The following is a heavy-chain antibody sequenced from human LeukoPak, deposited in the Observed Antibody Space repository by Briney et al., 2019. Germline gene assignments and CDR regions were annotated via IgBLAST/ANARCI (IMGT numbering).Heavy chain of an antibody. CDR2: ISGDGGST. CDR3: ARTRYPSLFYYYYGMDV. J-gene: IGHJ6*02. Sequence: PGGSLRLSCAASGFTFDDYAMHWVRQAPGKGLEWVSLISGDGGSTYYADSVKGRFTISRDNSKNSLYLQMNSLRTEDTALYYCARTRYPSLFYYYYGMDVWGQGTTVTVSS. CDR1: GFTFDDYA. V-gene: IGHV3-43*02. D-gene: IGHD1-1*01.